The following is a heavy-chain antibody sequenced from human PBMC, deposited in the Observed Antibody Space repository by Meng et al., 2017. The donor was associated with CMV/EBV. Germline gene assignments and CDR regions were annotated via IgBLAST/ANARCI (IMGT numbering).Heavy chain of an antibody. V-gene: IGHV3-74*01. CDR3: TRDAADSSSPAWFDP. CDR1: GFAFSTSW. D-gene: IGHD6-13*01. J-gene: IGHJ5*02. CDR2: IATSAPIT. Sequence: SGFAFSTSWVHWVRHAPGHGLVWVSRIATSAPITRYADSVEARFTVSRHPSKNALYLQVNNLRAADTAVSSCTRDAADSSSPAWFDPWGQGTLVTVSS.